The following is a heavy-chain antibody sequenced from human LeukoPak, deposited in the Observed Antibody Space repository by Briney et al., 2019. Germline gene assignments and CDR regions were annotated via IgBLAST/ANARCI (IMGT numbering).Heavy chain of an antibody. CDR1: GGTVSGYY. CDR3: ARGGWSLDY. V-gene: IGHV4-59*02. Sequence: SETLSLTCTVSGGTVSGYYWSWIRQPPGKGLEWIGFIYYSGSTTYYPSLKSRVTISVDTAKNQLSLRLNSVTAADSAMYYCARGGWSLDYWGQGTLVTVSS. J-gene: IGHJ4*02. CDR2: IYYSGST. D-gene: IGHD6-19*01.